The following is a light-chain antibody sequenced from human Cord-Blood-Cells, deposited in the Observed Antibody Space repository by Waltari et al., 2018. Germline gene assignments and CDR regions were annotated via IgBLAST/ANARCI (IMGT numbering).Light chain of an antibody. CDR2: LGS. CDR3: MQALQTPA. CDR1: QSLLHSNGYNY. Sequence: IVMTQSPLSLPVTPGEPASISCRSSQSLLHSNGYNYLDWYLQKPGQSPQLLINLGSNRASGVPDRFSGSGSGTDFALKISRVEAEDVGVYYCMQALQTPAFGGGTKVEIK. V-gene: IGKV2-28*01. J-gene: IGKJ4*01.